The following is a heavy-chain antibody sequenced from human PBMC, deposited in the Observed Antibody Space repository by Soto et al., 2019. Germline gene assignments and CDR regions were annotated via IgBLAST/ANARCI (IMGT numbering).Heavy chain of an antibody. D-gene: IGHD3-22*01. CDR2: INAANGNT. Sequence: QVHLVQSGAEVKKPGASVKVSCKASGYIFSTYTMHWVRQAPGHRLEWMGWINAANGNTKYSQNFQGRVNISRDTSASTAYLELSSLRSEDTAVYYCAGVSFETSGYADYWGQGTLVTVSS. CDR3: AGVSFETSGYADY. V-gene: IGHV1-3*01. CDR1: GYIFSTYT. J-gene: IGHJ4*02.